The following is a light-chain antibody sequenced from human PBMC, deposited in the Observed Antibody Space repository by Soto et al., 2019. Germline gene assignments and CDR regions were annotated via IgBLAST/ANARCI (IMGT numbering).Light chain of an antibody. Sequence: QSALTQPRSVSGSPGPTVTISCTGTNSDVGTYNYVSWYQQHPGKAPKLMIYDVSKRPSGVPDRFSGSKSGNTASLTISGLQAEDEADYYCCSYAGRYIYVFGTGTKVTVL. CDR2: DVS. CDR3: CSYAGRYIYV. J-gene: IGLJ1*01. V-gene: IGLV2-11*01. CDR1: NSDVGTYNY.